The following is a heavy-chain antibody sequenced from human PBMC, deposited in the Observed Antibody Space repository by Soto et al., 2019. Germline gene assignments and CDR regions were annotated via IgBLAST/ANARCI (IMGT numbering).Heavy chain of an antibody. J-gene: IGHJ6*03. CDR1: GGSFSGYY. CDR2: INHSGST. V-gene: IGHV4-34*01. D-gene: IGHD3-9*01. Sequence: PSETLSLTCAVYGGSFSGYYWSWIRQPPGKGLEWIGEINHSGSTNYNPSLKSRVTISVDTSKNQFSLKLSSVTAADTAVYYCARTHLRYFDWLSRMDSYMDVWGKGTTVTVSS. CDR3: ARTHLRYFDWLSRMDSYMDV.